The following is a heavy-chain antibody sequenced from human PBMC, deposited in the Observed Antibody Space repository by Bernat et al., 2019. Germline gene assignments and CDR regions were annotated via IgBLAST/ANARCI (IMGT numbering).Heavy chain of an antibody. V-gene: IGHV3-30*18. CDR1: GFTFSSYG. D-gene: IGHD3-22*01. J-gene: IGHJ6*02. CDR3: AKAYYYDSSGYYTVYYYYGMDV. CDR2: ISYDGSNK. Sequence: QVQLVESGGGVVQPGRSLRLSCAASGFTFSSYGMHWVRQAPGKGLEWVAVISYDGSNKYYADSVKGRFTISRDNSKNTLYLQMNSLRAEDTAVYYCAKAYYYDSSGYYTVYYYYGMDVWGQGTTVTVSS.